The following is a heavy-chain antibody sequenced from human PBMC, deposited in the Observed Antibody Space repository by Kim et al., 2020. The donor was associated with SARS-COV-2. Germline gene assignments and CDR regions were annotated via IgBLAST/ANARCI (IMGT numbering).Heavy chain of an antibody. Sequence: SETLSLTCAVYGGSFSGYYWSWIRQPPGKGLEWIGEINHSGSTNYNPSLKSRVTISVDTSKNQFSLKLSSVTAADTAVYYCAGRRDIAAAVDYWGQGTLV. CDR1: GGSFSGYY. D-gene: IGHD6-13*01. V-gene: IGHV4-34*01. J-gene: IGHJ4*02. CDR3: AGRRDIAAAVDY. CDR2: INHSGST.